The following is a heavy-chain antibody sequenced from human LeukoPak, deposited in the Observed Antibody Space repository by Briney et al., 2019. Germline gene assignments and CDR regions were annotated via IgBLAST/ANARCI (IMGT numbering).Heavy chain of an antibody. J-gene: IGHJ4*02. Sequence: SETLSLTCTVSGGSISSGDYYWSWIRQPPGKGLEWIGYIYYSGSTYYNPSLKSRVTISVDASKNQFSLKLSSVTAADTAVYYCAGEVFGVAENYWGQGTLVTVSS. D-gene: IGHD3-3*01. CDR3: AGEVFGVAENY. CDR2: IYYSGST. V-gene: IGHV4-30-4*08. CDR1: GGSISSGDYY.